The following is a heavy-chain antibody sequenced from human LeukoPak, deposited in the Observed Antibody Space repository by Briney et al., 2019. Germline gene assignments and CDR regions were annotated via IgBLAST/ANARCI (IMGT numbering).Heavy chain of an antibody. CDR2: INPSGGST. CDR1: GYTFTSYY. CDR3: AREGSSGYFLYY. J-gene: IGHJ4*02. Sequence: ASVKVSCKASGYTFTSYYMHWVRQAPGQGLEWMGIINPSGGSTGYAQKFQGRVTMTRDMSTSTVYMELSSLRSEDTAVYYCAREGSSGYFLYYWGQGTLVTVSS. V-gene: IGHV1-46*01. D-gene: IGHD3-22*01.